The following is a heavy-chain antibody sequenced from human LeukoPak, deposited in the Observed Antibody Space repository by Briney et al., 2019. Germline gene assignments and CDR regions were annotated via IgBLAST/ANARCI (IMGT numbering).Heavy chain of an antibody. J-gene: IGHJ6*02. D-gene: IGHD6-6*01. CDR3: ARDEDSSSSAYYYYYGMDV. V-gene: IGHV3-66*01. Sequence: GGSLRLSCAASGFTVSSNYMSWVRQAPGKGLEWVSIIYRGGSTYYADSVKGRFTISRDNAKNSLYLQMNSLRAEDTAVYYCARDEDSSSSAYYYYYGMDVWGQGTTVTVSS. CDR2: IYRGGST. CDR1: GFTVSSNY.